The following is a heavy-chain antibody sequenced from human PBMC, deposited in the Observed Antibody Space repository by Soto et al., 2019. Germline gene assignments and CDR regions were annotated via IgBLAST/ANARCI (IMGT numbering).Heavy chain of an antibody. V-gene: IGHV1-18*01. J-gene: IGHJ4*02. CDR2: IIPYNGKT. D-gene: IGHD2-2*01. Sequence: QVQLVQSGAEVKKPGASVKVSCKASGYTFTNYGISWVRQAPGQGLEWMGWIIPYNGKTDYAQNLQGRVTMTTDTSTSTAYMELRSLRSDDTAVYYCARGDTVVVPAAMPGFSFDFWGLGTLVTVSS. CDR1: GYTFTNYG. CDR3: ARGDTVVVPAAMPGFSFDF.